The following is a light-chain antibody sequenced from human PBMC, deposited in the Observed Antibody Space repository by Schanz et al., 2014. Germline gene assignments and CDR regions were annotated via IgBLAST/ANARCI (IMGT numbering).Light chain of an antibody. Sequence: EIVLTQSPGTLSLSPGERATLSCRASQSVTTNLAWYQQKPGQAPRLLIYGASSRATGIPDRFSGSGSGTDFTLTISRLEPEDVAVYYCQQYYSAPHTFGQGTKLEIK. CDR1: QSVTTN. V-gene: IGKV3-20*01. CDR3: QQYYSAPHT. J-gene: IGKJ2*01. CDR2: GAS.